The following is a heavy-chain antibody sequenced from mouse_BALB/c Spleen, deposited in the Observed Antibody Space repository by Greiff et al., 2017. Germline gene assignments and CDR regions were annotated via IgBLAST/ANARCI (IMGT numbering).Heavy chain of an antibody. V-gene: IGHV5-6*01. J-gene: IGHJ4*01. Sequence: EVHLVESGGDLVKPGGSLKLSCAASGFTFSSYGMSWVRQTPDKRLEWVATISSGGSYTYYPDSVKGRFTISRDNAKNTLYLQMSSLKSEDTAMYYCARHEGLLRSMDYWGQGTSVTVSS. D-gene: IGHD1-1*01. CDR2: ISSGGSYT. CDR1: GFTFSSYG. CDR3: ARHEGLLRSMDY.